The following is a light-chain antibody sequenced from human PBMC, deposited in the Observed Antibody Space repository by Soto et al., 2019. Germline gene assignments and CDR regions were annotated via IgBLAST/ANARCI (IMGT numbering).Light chain of an antibody. V-gene: IGKV3-15*01. J-gene: IGKJ3*01. CDR3: QQYHRCVT. Sequence: EIVMTHSLATLSVSPGETATLSCRASQAVSTNLAWYQQKRGQAPRLLIYGASTRATDIPARFIGSGSETEFTLSISSLQSEDFAVYYCQQYHRCVTFGPGTNVDIK. CDR2: GAS. CDR1: QAVSTN.